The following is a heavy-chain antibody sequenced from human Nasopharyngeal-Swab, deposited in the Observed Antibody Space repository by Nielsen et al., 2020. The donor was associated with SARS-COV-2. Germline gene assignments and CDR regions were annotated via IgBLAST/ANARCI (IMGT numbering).Heavy chain of an antibody. D-gene: IGHD3-22*01. CDR1: GYTFTGYY. Sequence: ASVQDSCKASGYTFTGYYMHWVRQAPGRGLEWMGRINPNSGGTNYAQKFQGRVTMTRDTSISTAYMELSRLRSDDTAVYYCARGTLYYYDSENHFDYWGQGTLVTVSS. CDR3: ARGTLYYYDSENHFDY. V-gene: IGHV1-2*06. CDR2: INPNSGGT. J-gene: IGHJ4*02.